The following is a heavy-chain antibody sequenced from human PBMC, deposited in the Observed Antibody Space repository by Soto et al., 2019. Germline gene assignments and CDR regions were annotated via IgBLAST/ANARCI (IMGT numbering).Heavy chain of an antibody. CDR1: GFTVSNNY. CDR2: ISGGGGST. D-gene: IGHD3-9*01. J-gene: IGHJ4*02. CDR3: AKDPDYDILTGPIDY. V-gene: IGHV3-23*01. Sequence: GSLRLSCAASGFTVSNNYMSWVRQVPGKGLEWVSSISGGGGSTYYVDSVKGRFTISRDNSKNTLYLQMNSLRGEDTALYHCAKDPDYDILTGPIDYWGQGTLVTVSS.